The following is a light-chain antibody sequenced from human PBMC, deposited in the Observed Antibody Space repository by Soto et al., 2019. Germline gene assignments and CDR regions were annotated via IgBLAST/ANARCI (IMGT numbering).Light chain of an antibody. J-gene: IGKJ5*01. CDR1: QTVRNNY. CDR2: DAS. Sequence: VLTQSAGTLSLSPGERDTLSCRASQTVRNNYLAWYQQKPGQAPRLLIYDASSRATGIPDRFSGGGSGTDFTLTISRLEPEDFAVYYCQQYGSSPITFGQGTRLEIK. CDR3: QQYGSSPIT. V-gene: IGKV3-20*01.